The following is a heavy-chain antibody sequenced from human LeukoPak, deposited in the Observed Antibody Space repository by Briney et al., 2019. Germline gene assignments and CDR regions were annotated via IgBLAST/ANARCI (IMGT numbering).Heavy chain of an antibody. J-gene: IGHJ5*02. V-gene: IGHV3-23*01. CDR3: ARELGIAVAGTSSGVDWFDP. Sequence: GGSLRLSCAASGFTSSSYAMSWVRQAPGKGLEWISAISGSGGSTYYADSVKGRFTISRDNSKNTLYLQMNSLRAEDTAVYYCARELGIAVAGTSSGVDWFDPWGQGTLVTVSS. D-gene: IGHD6-19*01. CDR2: ISGSGGST. CDR1: GFTSSSYA.